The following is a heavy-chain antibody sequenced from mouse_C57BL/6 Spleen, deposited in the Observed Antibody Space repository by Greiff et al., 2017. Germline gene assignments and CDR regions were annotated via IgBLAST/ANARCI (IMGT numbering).Heavy chain of an antibody. CDR2: ISGGGGNT. D-gene: IGHD2-4*01. CDR3: ARHSYYDYDFFAY. Sequence: EVQVVESGGGLVKPGGSLKLSCAASGFTFSSYTMSWVRHTPEKRLEWVATISGGGGNTYYPDSVKGRFTISRDNAKNTLYLQMSSLRSEDTALYYCARHSYYDYDFFAYWGQGTLVTVSA. CDR1: GFTFSSYT. J-gene: IGHJ3*01. V-gene: IGHV5-9*01.